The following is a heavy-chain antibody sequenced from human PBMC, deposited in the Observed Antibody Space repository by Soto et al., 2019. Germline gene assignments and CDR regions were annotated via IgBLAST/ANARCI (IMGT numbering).Heavy chain of an antibody. CDR2: ISGSGGST. Sequence: RGSLRLSCAASGFTFSSYAMSWVRQAPGKGLEWVSAISGSGGSTYYADSVKGRFTISRDNSKNTLYLQMNSLRAEDTAVYYCAKDLLTSRYYYDSSGYLTATEFDYWGQGTLVTVSS. V-gene: IGHV3-23*01. J-gene: IGHJ4*02. CDR1: GFTFSSYA. D-gene: IGHD3-22*01. CDR3: AKDLLTSRYYYDSSGYLTATEFDY.